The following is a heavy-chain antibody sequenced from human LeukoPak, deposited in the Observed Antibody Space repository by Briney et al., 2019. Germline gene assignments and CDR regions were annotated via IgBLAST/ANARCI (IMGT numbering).Heavy chain of an antibody. D-gene: IGHD2-21*02. Sequence: PGGSLRLSCAASGFTFTTYSVNWVRQAPGKGLEWVPSISSSGRYIYYADSLKGRFTISSDNAKNSLFLQMTSLTADDPAVYYCARDHTAEKTASSYHWGKDTLVAVSS. CDR3: ARDHTAEKTASSYH. J-gene: IGHJ1*01. CDR1: GFTFTTYS. V-gene: IGHV3-21*01. CDR2: ISSSGRYI.